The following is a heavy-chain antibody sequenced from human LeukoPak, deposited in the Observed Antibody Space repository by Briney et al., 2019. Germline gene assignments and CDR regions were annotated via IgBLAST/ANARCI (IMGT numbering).Heavy chain of an antibody. J-gene: IGHJ4*02. V-gene: IGHV3-74*01. CDR2: IDTEGSTT. CDR3: AKDLLHGGYVFRY. Sequence: GGSLRLSCTASGFTFSNSLMHWVRQVPGKGLVWVARIDTEGSTTHYADSVRGRFTISRDNAKNTLYLQMNILRAEDTAVYYCAKDLLHGGYVFRYWGQGSLVTVSS. CDR1: GFTFSNSL. D-gene: IGHD5-12*01.